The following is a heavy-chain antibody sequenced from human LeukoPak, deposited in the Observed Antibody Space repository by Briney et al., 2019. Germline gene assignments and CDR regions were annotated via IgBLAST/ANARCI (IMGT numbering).Heavy chain of an antibody. CDR3: ARDSGYSSGYPFDY. J-gene: IGHJ4*02. D-gene: IGHD2-15*01. Sequence: PGGSLRLSCAASGFTVSSNYMSWVRQAPGKGLEWVSVIYSGGSTYYADSVKGRFTISRDNSKNTLYLQMNSLRAEDTAVYYCARDSGYSSGYPFDYWGQGTLVTVSS. CDR1: GFTVSSNY. CDR2: IYSGGST. V-gene: IGHV3-66*01.